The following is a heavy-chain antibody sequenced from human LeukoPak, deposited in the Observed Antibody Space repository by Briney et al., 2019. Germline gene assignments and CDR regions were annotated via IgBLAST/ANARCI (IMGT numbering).Heavy chain of an antibody. CDR3: AREPSGYYYGSGSYFHYYYYMDV. D-gene: IGHD3-10*01. CDR1: RYTFTGYY. V-gene: IGHV1-2*02. Sequence: ASVKVSCKASRYTFTGYYMDWVRQAPGRGLEWMGWSNPSSGGTNYAQKFQGRVTMTRDTSISTAYMELSRLRSDDTAVYYCAREPSGYYYGSGSYFHYYYYMDVWGKGTTVTISS. CDR2: SNPSSGGT. J-gene: IGHJ6*03.